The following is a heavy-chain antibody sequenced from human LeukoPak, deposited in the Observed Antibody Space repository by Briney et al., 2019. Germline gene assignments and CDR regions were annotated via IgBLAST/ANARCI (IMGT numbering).Heavy chain of an antibody. D-gene: IGHD4-17*01. V-gene: IGHV3-11*04. CDR2: ISSSGSTI. CDR3: AREPDDYGDYIGGYYFDY. CDR1: GFTFSDYY. Sequence: GGSLRLSCAASGFTFSDYYMSWIRQAPGKGLEWVSYISSSGSTIYYADSVKGRFTISRDNAKNSLYLQMNSLRAEDTAVYYCAREPDDYGDYIGGYYFDYWGQGTLVTVSS. J-gene: IGHJ4*02.